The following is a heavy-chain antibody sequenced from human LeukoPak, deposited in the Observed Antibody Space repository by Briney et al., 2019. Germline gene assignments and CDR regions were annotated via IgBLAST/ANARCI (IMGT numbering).Heavy chain of an antibody. CDR3: ARESSGYYRDAFDI. Sequence: PSGTLSLTCAVSGGSISSSNWWSWVRQPPGKGLEWIGEIYHSGSTNYNPSLKSRVTISVDTSKSQFSLKLSSVTAADTAVYYCARESSGYYRDAFDIWGQGTMVTVSS. CDR1: GGSISSSNW. V-gene: IGHV4-4*02. CDR2: IYHSGST. D-gene: IGHD3-22*01. J-gene: IGHJ3*02.